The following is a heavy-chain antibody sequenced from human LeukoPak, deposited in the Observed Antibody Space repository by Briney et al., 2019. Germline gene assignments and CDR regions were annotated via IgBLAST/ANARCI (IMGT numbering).Heavy chain of an antibody. J-gene: IGHJ4*02. D-gene: IGHD2-2*01. V-gene: IGHV3-23*01. Sequence: PGGSLRLSCAASGFTFSSYAMSWVRQAPGKGLEWVSAISGSGGSTYYADSVKGRFTISRDNSKNTLYLQMNSLRAEDTAVYYCAKLGIVVVPAASPGMDYWGQGTLVTVSS. CDR1: GFTFSSYA. CDR2: ISGSGGST. CDR3: AKLGIVVVPAASPGMDY.